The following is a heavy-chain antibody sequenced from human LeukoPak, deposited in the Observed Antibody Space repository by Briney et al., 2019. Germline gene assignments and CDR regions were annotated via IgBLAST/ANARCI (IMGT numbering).Heavy chain of an antibody. V-gene: IGHV4-61*02. J-gene: IGHJ4*02. CDR3: ASAGGGYDYATFDY. CDR2: IYTSGST. Sequence: PSQTLSLTCAVSGGSISSGSYYWSWIRQPAGKGLEWIGRIYTSGSTNYYPSLKSRVTISVDTSKNQFSLKLSSVTAADTAVYYCASAGGGYDYATFDYWGQGTLVTVSS. D-gene: IGHD5-12*01. CDR1: GGSISSGSYY.